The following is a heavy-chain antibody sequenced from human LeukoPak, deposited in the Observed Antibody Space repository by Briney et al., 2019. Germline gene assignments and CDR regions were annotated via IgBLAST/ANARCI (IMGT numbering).Heavy chain of an antibody. J-gene: IGHJ4*02. CDR3: ARHSYYDILTGYYTPYYFDY. Sequence: PSEKLSLTCAVYGGSFSGYYWSWLRPPPGQGWVWIGETNNSGTPNYNPSLKSRVTITVNTTKNQFSLKLSSVTAADTAVYYCARHSYYDILTGYYTPYYFDYWGQGTLVTVSS. V-gene: IGHV4-34*01. CDR2: TNNSGTP. D-gene: IGHD3-9*01. CDR1: GGSFSGYY.